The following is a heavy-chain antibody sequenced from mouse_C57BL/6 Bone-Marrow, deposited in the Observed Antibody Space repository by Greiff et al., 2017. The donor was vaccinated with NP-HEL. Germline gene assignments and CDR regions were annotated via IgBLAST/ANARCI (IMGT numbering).Heavy chain of an antibody. Sequence: VQGVESGPELVKPGASVKISCKASGYTFTDYYIHWVKQRPGQGLEWIGWIFPGSGSTYYNEKFKGKATLTVDKSSSTAYMLLSSLTSEDSAVYFCARSSNYDYFDYWGQGTTLTVSS. J-gene: IGHJ2*01. D-gene: IGHD2-5*01. V-gene: IGHV1-75*01. CDR3: ARSSNYDYFDY. CDR1: GYTFTDYY. CDR2: IFPGSGST.